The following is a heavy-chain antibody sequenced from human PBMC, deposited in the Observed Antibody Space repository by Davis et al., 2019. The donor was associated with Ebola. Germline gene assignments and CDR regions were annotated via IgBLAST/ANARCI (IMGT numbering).Heavy chain of an antibody. CDR3: AGGSSSSWSLYGY. D-gene: IGHD6-13*01. J-gene: IGHJ4*02. V-gene: IGHV3-74*01. Sequence: GESLKISCAASGFSFSSTWMHWVRQAPGKGLVWVSRIHSDGTSTIYTDSVKGRFTISRDNSKNTLYLQMNSLRGEDTAVYYCAGGSSSSWSLYGYWGQGTLVTVSS. CDR2: IHSDGTST. CDR1: GFSFSSTW.